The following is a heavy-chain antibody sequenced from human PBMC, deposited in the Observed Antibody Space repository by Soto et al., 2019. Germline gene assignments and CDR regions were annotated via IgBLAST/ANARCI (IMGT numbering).Heavy chain of an antibody. Sequence: QVQLVQSGAEVKKPGASVKVSCKASGYTFGSYGMTWVRQAPGQGLEWMGWISAYNGNTDYAQKFQGRVTLTTDTSTDTAYMELRSLRSDDTAVYYCARDRVVVPGWFDPWGQGTRVTVSS. CDR1: GYTFGSYG. CDR2: ISAYNGNT. CDR3: ARDRVVVPGWFDP. J-gene: IGHJ5*02. D-gene: IGHD3-3*01. V-gene: IGHV1-18*01.